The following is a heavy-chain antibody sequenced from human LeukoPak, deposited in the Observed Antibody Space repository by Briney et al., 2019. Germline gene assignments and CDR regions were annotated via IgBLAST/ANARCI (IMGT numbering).Heavy chain of an antibody. CDR2: IYYSGST. CDR1: GGSISSSSYY. V-gene: IGHV4-39*07. D-gene: IGHD6-13*01. J-gene: IGHJ4*02. CDR3: ARVHSSKDFDY. Sequence: PSETLSLTCTVSGGSISSSSYYWGWIRQPPGKGLEWIGSIYYSGSTYYNPSLKSRVTISVDTSKNQFSLKLSSVTAADTAVYYCARVHSSKDFDYWGQGTLVTVSS.